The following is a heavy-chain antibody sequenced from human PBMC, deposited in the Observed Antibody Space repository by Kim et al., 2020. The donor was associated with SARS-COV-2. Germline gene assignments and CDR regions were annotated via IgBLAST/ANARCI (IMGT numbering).Heavy chain of an antibody. J-gene: IGHJ4*02. CDR3: ASHLAYCGGDCYSDLDY. V-gene: IGHV1-46*01. D-gene: IGHD2-21*02. Sequence: FRGRVTMTRDTSTSTVYMELSSLRSEDTAVYYCASHLAYCGGDCYSDLDYWGQGTLVTVSS.